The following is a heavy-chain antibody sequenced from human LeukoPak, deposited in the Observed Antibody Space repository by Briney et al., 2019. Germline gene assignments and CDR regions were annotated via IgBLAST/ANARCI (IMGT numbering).Heavy chain of an antibody. CDR1: GYTLIELS. CDR2: FDPEDSVT. Sequence: ASVKVSCKVSGYTLIELSMHWVRQAPGKGLEWMGGFDPEDSVTLYAEKFQGRVTMTEDTSTGTAYMQLNSLTSEDTAVYYCATARKRDTWDPRFWGQETLVSVSS. V-gene: IGHV1-24*01. CDR3: ATARKRDTWDPRF. J-gene: IGHJ4*02. D-gene: IGHD5-18*01.